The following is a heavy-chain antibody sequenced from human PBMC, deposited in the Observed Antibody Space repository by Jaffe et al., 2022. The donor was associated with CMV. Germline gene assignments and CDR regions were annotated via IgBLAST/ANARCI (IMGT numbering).Heavy chain of an antibody. Sequence: EVQLVESGGGLVKPGGSLRLSCAASGFTFSNAWMSWVRQAPGKGLEWVGRIKSKTDGGTTDYAAPVKGRFTISRDDSKNTLYLQMNSLKTEDTAVYYCTTMGGYCSSTSCPRGYSYGPPPAGLDYYYYMDVWGKGTTVTVSS. V-gene: IGHV3-15*01. D-gene: IGHD2-2*01. CDR3: TTMGGYCSSTSCPRGYSYGPPPAGLDYYYYMDV. CDR1: GFTFSNAW. J-gene: IGHJ6*03. CDR2: IKSKTDGGTT.